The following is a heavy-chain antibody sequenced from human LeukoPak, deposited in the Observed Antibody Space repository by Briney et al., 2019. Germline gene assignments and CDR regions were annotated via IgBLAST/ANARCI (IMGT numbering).Heavy chain of an antibody. CDR1: GFSFSTYG. CDR2: ISGSGGST. V-gene: IGHV3-23*01. Sequence: PGGSLRLSCAASGFSFSTYGMSWVRQAPGKGLQWVSSISGSGGSTYYADSVKGRFTISRDNSKNTLYLQMNSLRGEDTAVYYCAKGTYDSSGSYYFDYWGQGTLVTVSS. D-gene: IGHD3-22*01. J-gene: IGHJ4*02. CDR3: AKGTYDSSGSYYFDY.